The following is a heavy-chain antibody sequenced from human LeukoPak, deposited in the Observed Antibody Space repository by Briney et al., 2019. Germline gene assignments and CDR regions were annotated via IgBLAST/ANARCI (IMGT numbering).Heavy chain of an antibody. D-gene: IGHD3-3*02. CDR2: INHRRST. J-gene: IGHJ4*02. Sequence: PSETLSLTCAVYGGSFSGYYWSWIRQPPGKGLEWIGEINHRRSTNYNPSLKSRVTMSVDTSKSQFSLNLSSVTAADTAVYYCARGQFWSGYSIWGQGTLVTVSS. V-gene: IGHV4-34*01. CDR3: ARGQFWSGYSI. CDR1: GGSFSGYY.